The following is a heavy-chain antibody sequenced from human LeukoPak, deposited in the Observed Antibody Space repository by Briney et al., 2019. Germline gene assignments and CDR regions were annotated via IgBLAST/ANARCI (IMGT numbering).Heavy chain of an antibody. CDR2: INADGSAT. D-gene: IGHD3-22*01. Sequence: GGSLRLSCAASGFTFSSYWMHWVRHAPGKGLVWVSRINADGSATIYADSVKGRFTISRDNAKNTLYLQMNSLRAEDTAVYYCAQDTSGYYAYWGQGTLVTVSS. J-gene: IGHJ4*02. V-gene: IGHV3-74*01. CDR1: GFTFSSYW. CDR3: AQDTSGYYAY.